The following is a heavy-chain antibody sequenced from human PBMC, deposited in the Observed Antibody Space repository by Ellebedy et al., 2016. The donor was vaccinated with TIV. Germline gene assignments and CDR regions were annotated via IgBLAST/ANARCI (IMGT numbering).Heavy chain of an antibody. CDR2: INSDGSST. CDR1: GFTFSSYW. CDR3: ARPQVRGVIEYFDY. V-gene: IGHV3-74*01. Sequence: GESVKISXAASGFTFSSYWMHWVRQAPGKGLVWVSRINSDGSSTSYADSVKGRFTISRDNAKNTLYLQMNSLRAEDTAVYYCARPQVRGVIEYFDYWGQGTLVTVSS. D-gene: IGHD3-10*01. J-gene: IGHJ4*02.